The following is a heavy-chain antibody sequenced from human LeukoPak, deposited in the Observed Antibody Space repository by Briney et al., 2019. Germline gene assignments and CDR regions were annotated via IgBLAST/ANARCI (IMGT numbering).Heavy chain of an antibody. Sequence: ASVKVSCKASGYTFTSYYMHWVRQAPGQGLEWMGIIDPSGVSTSYAQKFQGRVTMTRDTSTSTVYMEQSSLRAEETPVYYCARDVYYYDSSGYYGFGVDYWGQGTLVTVSS. CDR2: IDPSGVST. CDR1: GYTFTSYY. D-gene: IGHD3-22*01. J-gene: IGHJ4*02. V-gene: IGHV1-46*01. CDR3: ARDVYYYDSSGYYGFGVDY.